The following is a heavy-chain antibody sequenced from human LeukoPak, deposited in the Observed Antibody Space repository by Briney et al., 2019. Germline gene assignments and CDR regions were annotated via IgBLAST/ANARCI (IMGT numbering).Heavy chain of an antibody. J-gene: IGHJ4*02. CDR3: ARDLMREFDY. D-gene: IGHD3-16*01. CDR2: ISYDGSNK. Sequence: GRSLRLSCAASGFTFSSYGMHWVRQAPGKGLEWVAVISYDGSNKYYADSVKGRFTISRDNSKNTLYLQMNSLRAEDTAVYYCARDLMREFDYWGQGTLVTVSS. V-gene: IGHV3-30*03. CDR1: GFTFSSYG.